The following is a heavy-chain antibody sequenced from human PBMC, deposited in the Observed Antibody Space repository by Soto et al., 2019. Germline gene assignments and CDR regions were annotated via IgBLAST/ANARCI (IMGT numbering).Heavy chain of an antibody. Sequence: EVQVLDSGGGLVQPGGSLRLSCAASGFTFNNYAMNWVRQAPGKGLEWVATISATGGSTYYADSVKGRVTISRDNSKNTLYLKMNGLRVEDTAVYYCAKDRLAGNFDYWGQGTQVTVSS. V-gene: IGHV3-23*01. CDR1: GFTFNNYA. CDR3: AKDRLAGNFDY. CDR2: ISATGGST. J-gene: IGHJ4*02.